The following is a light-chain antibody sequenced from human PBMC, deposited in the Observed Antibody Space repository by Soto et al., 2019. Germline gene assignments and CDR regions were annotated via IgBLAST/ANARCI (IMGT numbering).Light chain of an antibody. J-gene: IGLJ2*01. CDR3: QTWGTGFQF. V-gene: IGLV4-69*01. Sequence: QAVVTQSSSASASLGASVKLTCTLSSGHSSYAIAWHQKQPGKGPRYLMDLNNDGSHTKGDGIPDRFSGSSSGADRYLIISSLQSEDEADYYCQTWGTGFQFFGGGTKLTVL. CDR2: LNNDGSH. CDR1: SGHSSYA.